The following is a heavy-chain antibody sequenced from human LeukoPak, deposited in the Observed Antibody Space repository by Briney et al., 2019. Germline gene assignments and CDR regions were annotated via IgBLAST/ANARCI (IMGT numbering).Heavy chain of an antibody. J-gene: IGHJ5*02. CDR1: GYTFTGYY. D-gene: IGHD1-26*01. Sequence: ASVKVSCKASGYTFTGYYMHWVRQAPGQRLEWMVWINPNSGATNYAQKFQGRVTMTRDTSINTAYMELRRLRSDDAAVYYCAREPTSGSYYGTFDPWGQGTLVTVSS. CDR2: INPNSGAT. CDR3: AREPTSGSYYGTFDP. V-gene: IGHV1-2*02.